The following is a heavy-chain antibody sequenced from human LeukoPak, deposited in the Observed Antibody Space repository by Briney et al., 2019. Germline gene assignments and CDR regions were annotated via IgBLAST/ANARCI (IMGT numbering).Heavy chain of an antibody. CDR2: INHNGNVN. V-gene: IGHV3-7*03. J-gene: IGHJ6*02. CDR1: GFTFSSYW. D-gene: IGHD3-16*01. CDR3: ARGGGLDV. Sequence: GGSLRLSCAASGFTFSSYWMNWARQAPGKGLEWVASINHNGNVNYYVDSVRGRFTISRDNAKNSLYLQMSNLRVEDTAVYFCARGGGLDVWGQGATVTVSS.